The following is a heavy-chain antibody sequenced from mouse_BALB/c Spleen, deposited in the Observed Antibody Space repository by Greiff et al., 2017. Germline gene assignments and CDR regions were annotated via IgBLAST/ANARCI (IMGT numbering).Heavy chain of an antibody. V-gene: IGHV1S29*02. CDR3: ARGDYDAGFAY. CDR2: IYPYNGGT. Sequence: EVQLKQSGPELVKPGASVKISCKASGYTFTDYNMHWVKQSHGKSLEWIGYIYPYNGGTGYNQKFKSKATLTVDNSSSTAYMELRSLTSEDSAVYYCARGDYDAGFAYWGQGTLVTVSA. J-gene: IGHJ3*01. D-gene: IGHD2-4*01. CDR1: GYTFTDYN.